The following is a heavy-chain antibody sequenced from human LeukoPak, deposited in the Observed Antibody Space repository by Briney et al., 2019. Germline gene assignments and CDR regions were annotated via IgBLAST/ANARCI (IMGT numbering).Heavy chain of an antibody. CDR2: FDPEDGET. D-gene: IGHD3-22*01. J-gene: IGHJ4*02. V-gene: IGHV1-24*01. CDR1: GYTLTELS. Sequence: ASVKVSCKVSGYTLTELSMHWVRQAPGKGLEWMGGFDPEDGETIYAQKFQGRVTMTEDTSTDTASMELSSLRSEDTAVYYCATDLFNYYYDSTQPSGYWGQGTLVTVSS. CDR3: ATDLFNYYYDSTQPSGY.